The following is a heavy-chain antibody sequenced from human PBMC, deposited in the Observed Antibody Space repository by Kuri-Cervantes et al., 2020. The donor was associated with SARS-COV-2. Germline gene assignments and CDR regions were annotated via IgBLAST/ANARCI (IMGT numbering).Heavy chain of an antibody. D-gene: IGHD6-19*01. J-gene: IGHJ4*02. CDR2: ISGSGVGT. V-gene: IGHV3-23*01. CDR3: AKVNGILGSAWYGRAHFDY. CDR1: GFTFSSFA. Sequence: GESLKISCAASGFTFSSFAMSWVRQAPGKGLEWVSSISGSGVGTYYADSVKGRFTISRDNSKNTLYLQMNSLRAEDSALYYCAKVNGILGSAWYGRAHFDYWGQGTLVTVSS.